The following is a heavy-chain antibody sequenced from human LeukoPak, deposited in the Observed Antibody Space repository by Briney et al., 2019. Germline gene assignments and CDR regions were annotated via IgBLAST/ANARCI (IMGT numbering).Heavy chain of an antibody. CDR3: ARGRIGGWTDY. CDR1: GFTFSEYW. Sequence: PGGSLRLSCAASGFTFSEYWMHWVHQPQGKVLVWVSRIKTDGRSTNSADSVKGRFTISRDNAKNTLYLQMNSLRAEDTAVYYCARGRIGGWTDYWGQGTLVTVSS. D-gene: IGHD6-19*01. J-gene: IGHJ4*02. V-gene: IGHV3-74*01. CDR2: IKTDGRST.